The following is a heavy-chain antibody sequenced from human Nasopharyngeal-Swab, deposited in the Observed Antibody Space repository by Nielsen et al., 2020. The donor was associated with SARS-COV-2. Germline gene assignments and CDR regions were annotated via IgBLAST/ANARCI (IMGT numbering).Heavy chain of an antibody. J-gene: IGHJ6*02. D-gene: IGHD3-3*01. CDR1: GCSISSYSYH. V-gene: IGHV4-39*01. CDR2: LYYTGST. CDR3: ARLNYDFGGLYGVDV. Sequence: SAPASLTCTVSGCSISSYSYHWVRIRNPPGKGPVWIGHLYYTGSTHYNPALRSPVTPSVDTSKTQFSLELRSVTAADTGVYFCARLNYDFGGLYGVDVWGQGTTVTVSS.